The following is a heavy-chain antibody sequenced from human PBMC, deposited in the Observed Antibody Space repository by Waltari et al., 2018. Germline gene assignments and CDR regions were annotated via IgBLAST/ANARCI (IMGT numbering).Heavy chain of an antibody. Sequence: QVQLQESGPGLVKPSETLARTCGVSGYSISSGYYWGWIRQPPGKGLEWMGSIYHSGNTYYNPSLKSRVTISVDTSRNQFSLNLKSVTATDTAVYYCARVADSSGLGYYNHYLMDVWGKGATVTVSS. J-gene: IGHJ6*03. V-gene: IGHV4-38-2*01. D-gene: IGHD6-19*01. CDR3: ARVADSSGLGYYNHYLMDV. CDR1: GYSISSGYY. CDR2: IYHSGNT.